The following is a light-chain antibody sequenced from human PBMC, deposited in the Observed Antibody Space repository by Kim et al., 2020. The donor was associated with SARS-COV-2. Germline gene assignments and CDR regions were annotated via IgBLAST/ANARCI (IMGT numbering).Light chain of an antibody. Sequence: QSVLTQPPSASGTPGQRVTISCSGSSSNIGSNYVYWYQQLPGTAPKLLIYSNNQRPSGVPERFSGSKSGTSASLAISGLRSEDEADYYCAPWDDSLSGVVFGGGTKLTVL. V-gene: IGLV1-47*02. J-gene: IGLJ2*01. CDR3: APWDDSLSGVV. CDR2: SNN. CDR1: SSNIGSNY.